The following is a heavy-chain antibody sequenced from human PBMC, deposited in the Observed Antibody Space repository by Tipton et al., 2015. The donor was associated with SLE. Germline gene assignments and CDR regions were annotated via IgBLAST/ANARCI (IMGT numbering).Heavy chain of an antibody. CDR2: IYYSGST. D-gene: IGHD4-23*01. V-gene: IGHV4-39*01. CDR1: GGSISSSSYY. Sequence: TLSLTCTVSGGSISSSSYYWGWIRPPPGKGLEWIGRIYYSGSTYYNPSPKSRVTISVDTSKNQFSLKLSSVTAADTAVYYCARHGNQDYWGQGTLVTVSS. CDR3: ARHGNQDY. J-gene: IGHJ4*02.